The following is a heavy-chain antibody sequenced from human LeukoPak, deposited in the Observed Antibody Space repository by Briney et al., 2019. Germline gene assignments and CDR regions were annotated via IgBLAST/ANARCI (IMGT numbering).Heavy chain of an antibody. CDR3: ARGSYSGRIDY. D-gene: IGHD1-26*01. V-gene: IGHV3-30*04. CDR1: GFTFNSYT. CDR2: ISYDGSNK. J-gene: IGHJ4*02. Sequence: PGGSLRLSCAASGFTFNSYTMHWVRQAPGKGLEWVAVISYDGSNKYYADSVKGRFTISRDNSKNTLYLQMNSLRAEDTAVYYCARGSYSGRIDYWGQGTLVTVSS.